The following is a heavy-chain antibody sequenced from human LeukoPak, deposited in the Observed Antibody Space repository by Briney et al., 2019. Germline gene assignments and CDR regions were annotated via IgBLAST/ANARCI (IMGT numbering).Heavy chain of an antibody. CDR2: ISSSGSTI. J-gene: IGHJ6*02. V-gene: IGHV3-11*01. Sequence: GGSLRLSCAASGFTFSDYYMSWIRQAPGKGLEWVSYISSSGSTIYYADSVKGRFTISRDNAQNSLYLQMNSLRAEDTAVYYCARARFRGCSCPRTDYYYYGMDVWGQGTTVTVSS. CDR3: ARARFRGCSCPRTDYYYYGMDV. CDR1: GFTFSDYY. D-gene: IGHD2-15*01.